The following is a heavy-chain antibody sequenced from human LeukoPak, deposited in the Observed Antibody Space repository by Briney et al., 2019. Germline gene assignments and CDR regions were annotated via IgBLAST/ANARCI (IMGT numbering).Heavy chain of an antibody. J-gene: IGHJ6*03. Sequence: GASVKVSCKASGYTFTSYGISWVRQAPGQGLEWMGWISAYNGNTNYAQKLQGRVTMTTDTSTSTAYMELRSLRSDDTAVYYWARGSPVVPAAMRTRYYYYYMDVWGKGTTVTVSS. D-gene: IGHD2-2*01. CDR2: ISAYNGNT. CDR3: ARGSPVVPAAMRTRYYYYYMDV. CDR1: GYTFTSYG. V-gene: IGHV1-18*01.